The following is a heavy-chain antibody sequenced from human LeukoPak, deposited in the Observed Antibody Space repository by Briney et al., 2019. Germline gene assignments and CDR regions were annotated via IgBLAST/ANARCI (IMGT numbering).Heavy chain of an antibody. Sequence: GESLKISCKGSGYSFTSYGISWVRQAPGRGLEWMGWISAYNGNTNYAQKLQGRVTMTTDTSTSTAYMELRSLRSDDTAVYYCARSYSSGWYGGYYFDYWGQGTLVTVSS. CDR3: ARSYSSGWYGGYYFDY. CDR2: ISAYNGNT. D-gene: IGHD6-19*01. CDR1: GYSFTSYG. V-gene: IGHV1-18*01. J-gene: IGHJ4*02.